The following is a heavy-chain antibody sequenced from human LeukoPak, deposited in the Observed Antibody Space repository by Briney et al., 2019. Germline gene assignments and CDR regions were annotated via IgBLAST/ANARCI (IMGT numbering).Heavy chain of an antibody. J-gene: IGHJ4*02. D-gene: IGHD2-15*01. V-gene: IGHV3-30*02. Sequence: GGSLRLSCAASGFTFSSYGMHWVRQAPGKGLEWVAFIRYDGSNKYYADSVKGRFTISRDNSKNTLYLQMNSLRAEDTAVYYCAKGGVVVVAATCFDYWGQGTLVTVSS. CDR3: AKGGVVVVAATCFDY. CDR2: IRYDGSNK. CDR1: GFTFSSYG.